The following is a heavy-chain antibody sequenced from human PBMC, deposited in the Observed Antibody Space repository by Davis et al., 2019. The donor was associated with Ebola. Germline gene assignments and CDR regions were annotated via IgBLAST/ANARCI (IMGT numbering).Heavy chain of an antibody. CDR3: ARYIVLIVYADDAFDI. V-gene: IGHV4-61*05. Sequence: MPSETLSLTCSVSGGSISSSGYYWSWIRQPPGKGLEWIGYIYYSGSTKYNPSLKSRVTISVDTSKNQFSLKLSSVTAADTAVYYCARYIVLIVYADDAFDIWGQGTMVTVSS. J-gene: IGHJ3*02. CDR1: GGSISSSGYY. D-gene: IGHD2-8*01. CDR2: IYYSGST.